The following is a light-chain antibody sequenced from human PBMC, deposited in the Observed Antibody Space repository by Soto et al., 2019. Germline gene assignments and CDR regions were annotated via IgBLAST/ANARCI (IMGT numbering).Light chain of an antibody. Sequence: EIVLTQSPGILSLSPGEGATLSCRASQSLSNFFLAWYQQKPGQAPRLLIYGTSIRATGIPDRFSGSRSETDFTLTVNRLEPEDFAVYYCQQYESSPITFGQGTKV. J-gene: IGKJ1*01. CDR1: QSLSNFF. V-gene: IGKV3-20*01. CDR3: QQYESSPIT. CDR2: GTS.